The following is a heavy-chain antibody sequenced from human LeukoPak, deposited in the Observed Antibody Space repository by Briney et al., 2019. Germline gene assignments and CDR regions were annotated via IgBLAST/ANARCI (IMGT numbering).Heavy chain of an antibody. V-gene: IGHV4-4*09. CDR2: IYTSGST. J-gene: IGHJ4*02. CDR1: GGSISSYY. D-gene: IGHD5/OR15-5a*01. Sequence: PSETLSLTCTVSGGSISSYYWSWIRQPPRKGLEWIGYIYTSGSTNHNPSLKSRVTISVDTSKNQFSLKLSSVTAADTAVYYCARHPGRLYHFDYWGQGTLVTVSS. CDR3: ARHPGRLYHFDY.